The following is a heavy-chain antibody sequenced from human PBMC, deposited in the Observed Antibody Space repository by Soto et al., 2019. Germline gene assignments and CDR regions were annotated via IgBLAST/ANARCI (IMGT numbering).Heavy chain of an antibody. Sequence: SETLSLTCTVSGGSISSSSYYWGWIRQPPGKGLEWIGSIYYSGSTYYNPSLKSRVTISVDTSKNQFSLKLSSVTAADTAVYYVTGPGPTVYSWNYLFHYGMDVWGQGTPVTVSS. D-gene: IGHD4-17*01. CDR2: IYYSGST. V-gene: IGHV4-39*01. CDR1: GGSISSSSYY. J-gene: IGHJ6*02. CDR3: TGPGPTVYSWNYLFHYGMDV.